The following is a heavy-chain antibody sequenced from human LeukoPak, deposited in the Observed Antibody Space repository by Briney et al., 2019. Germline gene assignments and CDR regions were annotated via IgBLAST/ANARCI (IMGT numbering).Heavy chain of an antibody. J-gene: IGHJ4*02. Sequence: GGSLRLSCAASGFTFSSYAMSWVRQAPGKGLEWVSAISGSGGSTYYADSVKGRFTISRDNSKNTLYLQMNSLRAEDTAVYYCAKGSRGLRLGELSFYWGQGTLVTVSS. CDR1: GFTFSSYA. V-gene: IGHV3-23*01. CDR2: ISGSGGST. D-gene: IGHD3-16*02. CDR3: AKGSRGLRLGELSFY.